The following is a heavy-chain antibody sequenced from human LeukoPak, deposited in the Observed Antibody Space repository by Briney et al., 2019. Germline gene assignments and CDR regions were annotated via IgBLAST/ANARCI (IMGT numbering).Heavy chain of an antibody. CDR1: GGSISSGDYY. J-gene: IGHJ6*02. V-gene: IGHV4-30-4*01. Sequence: PSETLSLTCTVSGGSISSGDYYWSWIRQPPGKGLEWIGYIYYSGSTYYNPSLKSRVTISVDMSKNQFSLKLTPVTAADTAVYYCAREAGTGDYYYGMDVWGQGTTVTVSS. CDR2: IYYSGST. CDR3: AREAGTGDYYYGMDV. D-gene: IGHD6-19*01.